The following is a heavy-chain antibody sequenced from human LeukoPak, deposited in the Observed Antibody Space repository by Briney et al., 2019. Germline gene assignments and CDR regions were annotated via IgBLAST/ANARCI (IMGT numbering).Heavy chain of an antibody. V-gene: IGHV3-21*01. CDR1: GFAFGTYS. D-gene: IGHD3-22*01. CDR3: ARDVSYDSSGDAFDI. CDR2: VSTAGSFI. J-gene: IGHJ3*02. Sequence: GGSLRLSRAASGFAFGTYSMNWVRQAPGKGLEWVSSVSTAGSFIYYADSVKGRFTISRDNAQNSLFLQMRSLRADDTAVYYCARDVSYDSSGDAFDIWGQGTMVTVSS.